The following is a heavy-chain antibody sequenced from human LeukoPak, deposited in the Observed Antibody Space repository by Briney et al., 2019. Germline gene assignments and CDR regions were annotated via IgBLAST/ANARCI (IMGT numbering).Heavy chain of an antibody. CDR2: FDPEEAKM. V-gene: IGHV1-24*01. CDR3: TTRSGDFWSGFVN. Sequence: SVTVSCKVSGNSLSELSIQWVRQAPGKGLECMGGFDPEEAKMVYAQNFQGRVTMTEDTSTQTAYMELSGLTSDDTAVYYCTTRSGDFWSGFVNWGQGCLVTVSS. CDR1: GNSLSELS. J-gene: IGHJ4*02. D-gene: IGHD3-3*01.